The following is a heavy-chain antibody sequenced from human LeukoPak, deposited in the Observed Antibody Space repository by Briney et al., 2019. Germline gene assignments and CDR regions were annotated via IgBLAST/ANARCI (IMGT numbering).Heavy chain of an antibody. CDR2: IYYSGNT. CDR3: ARGIIDYSGCDY. CDR1: GFIVSGNY. D-gene: IGHD5-12*01. J-gene: IGHJ4*02. V-gene: IGHV3-66*01. Sequence: PGRSLRLSCAASGFIVSGNYISWVRQAPGKGLEWVSVIYYSGNTYYTDSVRGRFTISADNFRNTVYLQMNSLRAEDTAVYYCARGIIDYSGCDYWGQGTLVTVSS.